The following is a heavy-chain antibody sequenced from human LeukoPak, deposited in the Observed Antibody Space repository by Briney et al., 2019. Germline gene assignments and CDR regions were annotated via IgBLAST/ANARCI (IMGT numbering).Heavy chain of an antibody. J-gene: IGHJ4*02. CDR3: ARDPNPAH. V-gene: IGHV3-48*03. CDR2: IGSSGSTR. Sequence: GGSLRLSSAASGFTFSSYEMIWVRQAPGKGLEWVSYIGSSGSTRYYTDSVKGRFLISRDNAKNSLFLQMNSLRAEDTAVYYCARDPNPAHWGQGTLVTVSS. CDR1: GFTFSSYE.